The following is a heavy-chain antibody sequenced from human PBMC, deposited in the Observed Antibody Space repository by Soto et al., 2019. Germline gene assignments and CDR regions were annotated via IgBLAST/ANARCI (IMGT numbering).Heavy chain of an antibody. J-gene: IGHJ6*02. CDR2: IDPSDSYT. Sequence: GESLKISCKGSGYSCTSYWISWVRQMPGKGLEWMGRIDPSDSYTNYSPSFQGHVTISADKSISTAYLQWSSLKASDTAMYYCARPDFDGPYCYYGMDVWGQGTTLAVYS. CDR3: ARPDFDGPYCYYGMDV. V-gene: IGHV5-10-1*01. CDR1: GYSCTSYW. D-gene: IGHD3-3*01.